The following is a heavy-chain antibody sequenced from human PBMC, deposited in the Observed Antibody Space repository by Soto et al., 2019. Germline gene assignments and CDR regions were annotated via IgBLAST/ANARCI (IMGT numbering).Heavy chain of an antibody. J-gene: IGHJ4*02. Sequence: GASVKVSCKASGYTFTAYYIHWVRQAPGQGLEWMGWISPNSGGTNYAQKFQGRVTMTRDTSITTVYMELRRLTSDDTALYYCAKDSMSGYDYHSFDFWGQGALVTSPQ. CDR2: ISPNSGGT. V-gene: IGHV1-2*02. CDR1: GYTFTAYY. D-gene: IGHD5-12*01. CDR3: AKDSMSGYDYHSFDF.